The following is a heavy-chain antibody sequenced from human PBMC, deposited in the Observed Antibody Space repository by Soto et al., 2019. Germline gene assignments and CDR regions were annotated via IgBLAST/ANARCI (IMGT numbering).Heavy chain of an antibody. CDR1: GDSVSSNSAA. V-gene: IGHV6-1*01. D-gene: IGHD3-9*01. Sequence: SQTLSLTCAISGDSVSSNSAAWNWIRQSPSRGLEWLGRTYYRSKWYNDYAVSVKSRITINPDTSKNQFSLQLNSVTPEETAVYFCARGKVWDDILTGYYPYYYHYVMDVWGQGTTVIVSS. J-gene: IGHJ6*02. CDR3: ARGKVWDDILTGYYPYYYHYVMDV. CDR2: TYYRSKWYN.